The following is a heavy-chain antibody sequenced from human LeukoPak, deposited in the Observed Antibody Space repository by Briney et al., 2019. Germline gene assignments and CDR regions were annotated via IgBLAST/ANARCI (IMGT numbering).Heavy chain of an antibody. CDR1: GFTFSSYS. V-gene: IGHV3-23*01. CDR3: AKCSGYSSSWCYYFDY. J-gene: IGHJ4*02. Sequence: PTGGSLRLSCADSGFTFSSYSMSWARQAPGKWLEWVSAISGSGGSTYYADSVKGRVTISRDKSKNTLYLQMNSLRAEDTAVYYCAKCSGYSSSWCYYFDYWGQGTLVTVSS. D-gene: IGHD6-13*01. CDR2: ISGSGGST.